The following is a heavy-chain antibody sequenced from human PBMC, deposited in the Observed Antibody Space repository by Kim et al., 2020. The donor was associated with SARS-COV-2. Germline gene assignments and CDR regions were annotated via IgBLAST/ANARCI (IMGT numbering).Heavy chain of an antibody. D-gene: IGHD3-10*01. J-gene: IGHJ6*02. Sequence: GGSLRLSCAASGFTFSSYAMHWVRQAPGKELEWVAVISYDGSNKYYADSVKGRFTISRDNSKNTLYLQMNSLRAEDTAVYYCARDTRLFEITMVRGVIYYYYYGMDVWGQGTTVTVSS. CDR2: ISYDGSNK. V-gene: IGHV3-30*04. CDR3: ARDTRLFEITMVRGVIYYYYYGMDV. CDR1: GFTFSSYA.